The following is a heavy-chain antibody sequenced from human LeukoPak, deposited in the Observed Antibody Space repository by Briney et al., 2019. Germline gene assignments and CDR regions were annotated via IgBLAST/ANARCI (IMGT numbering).Heavy chain of an antibody. V-gene: IGHV3-74*01. J-gene: IGHJ4*02. CDR2: VKGDGSST. Sequence: GVSLRLSCAASGFTFCGKWMHWVRQAPGKGLVWVSRVKGDGSSTSYADSVKGRFTISRDNAKNTLYLQMNSLRAEDTAVYYCARSDYFDNWGQGTLVIVSS. CDR3: ARSDYFDN. CDR1: GFTFCGKW.